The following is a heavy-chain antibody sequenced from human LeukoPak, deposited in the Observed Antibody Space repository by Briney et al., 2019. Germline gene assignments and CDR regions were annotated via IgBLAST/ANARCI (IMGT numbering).Heavy chain of an antibody. Sequence: GGTLRLSCAASGFTFTSYGMSWVRQAPGKGLEWVSAISASGGTTYYADSVKGRFTISRDNSKNTLYLQMNSLRAEDTAVYYCAKEGPKSIAATGYYMDVWGKGTTVTISS. D-gene: IGHD6-25*01. CDR1: GFTFTSYG. J-gene: IGHJ6*03. CDR3: AKEGPKSIAATGYYMDV. V-gene: IGHV3-23*01. CDR2: ISASGGTT.